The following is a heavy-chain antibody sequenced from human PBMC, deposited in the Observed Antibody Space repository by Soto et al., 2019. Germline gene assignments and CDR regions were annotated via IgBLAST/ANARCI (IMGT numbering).Heavy chain of an antibody. Sequence: TSETLSLTCTVSGGSISSYYWSWIRQPPGKGLEWIGYIYYSGSTNYNPSLKSRVTISVDTSKNQFSLKLSSVTAADTAVYYCARIAGYSSGWYLFNWFDPWRQGTLVTVSS. CDR2: IYYSGST. CDR1: GGSISSYY. J-gene: IGHJ5*02. D-gene: IGHD6-19*01. V-gene: IGHV4-59*01. CDR3: ARIAGYSSGWYLFNWFDP.